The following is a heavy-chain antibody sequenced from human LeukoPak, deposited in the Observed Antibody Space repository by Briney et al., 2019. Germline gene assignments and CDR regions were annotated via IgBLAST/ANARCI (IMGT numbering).Heavy chain of an antibody. CDR1: GFTFSSYG. J-gene: IGHJ4*02. Sequence: GRSLRLSCAASGFTFSSYGMHWVRQAPDKGLEWVAVTSYDGSNKYYADSVKGRFTISKDNSKNTLYLQMNSLSTEDTAVYYCTRDPLGRYYFDFWGQGTLVTVSS. CDR3: TRDPLGRYYFDF. CDR2: TSYDGSNK. V-gene: IGHV3-30*03.